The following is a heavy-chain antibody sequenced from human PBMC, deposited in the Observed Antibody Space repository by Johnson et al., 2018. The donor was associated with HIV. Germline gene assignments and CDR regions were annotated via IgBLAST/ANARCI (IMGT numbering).Heavy chain of an antibody. CDR1: GFTFDDYG. V-gene: IGHV3-20*04. D-gene: IGHD3-3*01. J-gene: IGHJ3*02. CDR2: INWNGGSP. CDR3: AKTAWVFEGDAFDI. Sequence: VQLVESGGGVVRPGGSLRLSCAASGFTFDDYGMSWVRQAPGTGLEWVSGINWNGGSPSSAASVQGRFTISRDNSKNTLYLQMNSLRAEDTAVYYCAKTAWVFEGDAFDIWGQGTLVTVSS.